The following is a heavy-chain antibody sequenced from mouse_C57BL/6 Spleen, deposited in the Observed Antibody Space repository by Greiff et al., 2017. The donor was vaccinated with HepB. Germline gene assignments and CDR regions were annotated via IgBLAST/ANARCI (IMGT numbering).Heavy chain of an antibody. J-gene: IGHJ2*01. Sequence: EVKLVESGGGLVQPGGSMKLSCAASGFTFSDAWMDWVRQSPEKGLEWVAEIRNKANNHATYYAESVKGRFTISRDDSKSSVYLQMNSLRAEDTGIYYCTRRDYYGSRYYFDYWGQGTTLTVSS. CDR1: GFTFSDAW. CDR2: IRNKANNHAT. CDR3: TRRDYYGSRYYFDY. D-gene: IGHD1-1*01. V-gene: IGHV6-6*01.